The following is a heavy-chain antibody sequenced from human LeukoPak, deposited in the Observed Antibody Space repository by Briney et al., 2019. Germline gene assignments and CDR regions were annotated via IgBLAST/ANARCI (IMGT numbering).Heavy chain of an antibody. D-gene: IGHD6-19*01. V-gene: IGHV3-23*01. CDR2: ISGSGGST. CDR3: AKDVGSSGLLDY. Sequence: GASLRLSCAASGFTFSSYAMSWVRQAPGKGLEWVSAISGSGGSTYYADSVKGRFTISRDNSKNTLYLQMNSLRAEDTAVYYCAKDVGSSGLLDYWGQGTLVTASS. CDR1: GFTFSSYA. J-gene: IGHJ4*02.